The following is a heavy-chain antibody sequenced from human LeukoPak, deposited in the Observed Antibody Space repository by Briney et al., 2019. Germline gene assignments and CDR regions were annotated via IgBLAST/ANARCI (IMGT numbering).Heavy chain of an antibody. J-gene: IGHJ4*02. Sequence: RASVKVSCKASGYTFTSYGISWVRQAPGQGLEWMGWINPNSGGTNYAQKFQGWVTMTRDTSISTAYMELSRLRSDDTAVYYCARAPLRGSGSYHDYWGQGTLVTVSS. V-gene: IGHV1-2*04. CDR2: INPNSGGT. CDR3: ARAPLRGSGSYHDY. CDR1: GYTFTSYG. D-gene: IGHD3-10*01.